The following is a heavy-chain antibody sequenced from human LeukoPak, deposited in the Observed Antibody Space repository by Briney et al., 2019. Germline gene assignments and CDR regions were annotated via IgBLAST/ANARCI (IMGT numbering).Heavy chain of an antibody. CDR2: ITSSGSTR. V-gene: IGHV3-48*03. Sequence: GGSLRLSCAASGFSFSSYEMNWVRQAPGKGLEWPSYITSSGSTRYYADSVKGRFTISRDNAKNSLYLQMNSLRAEDTAVYYCARDLTVTTDYGMDVWGKGTTVTVSS. D-gene: IGHD4-17*01. J-gene: IGHJ6*04. CDR3: ARDLTVTTDYGMDV. CDR1: GFSFSSYE.